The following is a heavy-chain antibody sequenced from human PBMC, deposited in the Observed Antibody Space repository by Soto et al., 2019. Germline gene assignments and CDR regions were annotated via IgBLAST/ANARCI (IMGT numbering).Heavy chain of an antibody. CDR2: ISYDGSNK. CDR3: AKGVGWRYCSGGSCYGDLGHAFDI. V-gene: IGHV3-30*18. CDR1: GFTFSSYG. J-gene: IGHJ3*02. D-gene: IGHD2-15*01. Sequence: GGSLRLSCAASGFTFSSYGMHWVRQAPGKGLEWVAVISYDGSNKYYADSVKGRFTISRDNSKNTLYLQMNSLRAEDTAVYYCAKGVGWRYCSGGSCYGDLGHAFDIWGQGTMVTVSS.